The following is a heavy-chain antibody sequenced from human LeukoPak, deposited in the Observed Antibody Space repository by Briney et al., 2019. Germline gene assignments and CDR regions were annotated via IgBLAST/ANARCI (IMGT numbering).Heavy chain of an antibody. Sequence: ASVKVSCKASGYTFTSYDINWVRQATGQGLEWMGWMNPNSGNTGYAQKFQGRVTITRNTSISTAYMELSSLRSEDTAVYYCARGYYYDSSGSSNWFDPWGQGTLVTVSS. CDR2: MNPNSGNT. D-gene: IGHD3-22*01. CDR3: ARGYYYDSSGSSNWFDP. CDR1: GYTFTSYD. J-gene: IGHJ5*02. V-gene: IGHV1-8*03.